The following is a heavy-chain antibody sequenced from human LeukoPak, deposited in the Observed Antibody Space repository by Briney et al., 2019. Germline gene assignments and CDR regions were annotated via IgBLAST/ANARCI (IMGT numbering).Heavy chain of an antibody. J-gene: IGHJ4*02. V-gene: IGHV4-61*02. CDR1: SDSISSGRYY. CDR2: IYTSGST. CDR3: ARDLGYGDFFFDY. Sequence: PSETLSLTCTVSSDSISSGRYYWSWIRQPAGKGLEWIGRIYTSGSTNYNPSLKSRVTMSVDTSKNQFSLKLSSVTAADTAVYYCARDLGYGDFFFDYWGQGTLVTVSS. D-gene: IGHD4-17*01.